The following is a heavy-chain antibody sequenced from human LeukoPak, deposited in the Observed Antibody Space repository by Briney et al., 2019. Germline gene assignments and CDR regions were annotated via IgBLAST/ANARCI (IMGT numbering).Heavy chain of an antibody. CDR2: ISYDGSNK. V-gene: IGHV3-30-3*01. CDR3: ARDCGGDCHGGFDY. J-gene: IGHJ4*02. Sequence: GGSLRLSCAASGFTFSSYAMSWVRQAPGKGLEWVAVISYDGSNKYYADSVKGRFTISRDNSKNTLYLQMNSLRAEDTAVYYCARDCGGDCHGGFDYWGQGTLVTVSS. CDR1: GFTFSSYA. D-gene: IGHD2-21*02.